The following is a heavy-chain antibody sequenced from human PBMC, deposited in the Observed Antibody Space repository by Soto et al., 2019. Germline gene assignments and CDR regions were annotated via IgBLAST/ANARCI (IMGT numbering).Heavy chain of an antibody. Sequence: SVKVSCKASGDTFSTYSISWVRQAPGQGLEWLGGIIPILGTPSYAQRFQGRVTITADKSTSTAYMELSSLRSEDTAVYYGARERSRYDRSGYYRPDYWGQGTLVTVSS. D-gene: IGHD3-22*01. CDR1: GDTFSTYS. J-gene: IGHJ4*02. V-gene: IGHV1-69*08. CDR2: IIPILGTP. CDR3: ARERSRYDRSGYYRPDY.